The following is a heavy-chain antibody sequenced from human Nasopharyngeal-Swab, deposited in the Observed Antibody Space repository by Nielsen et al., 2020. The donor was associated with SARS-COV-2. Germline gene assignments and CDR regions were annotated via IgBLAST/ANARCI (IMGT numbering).Heavy chain of an antibody. J-gene: IGHJ6*02. CDR3: ARRSREYYYGSGSYYNGYYYGMDV. D-gene: IGHD3-10*01. CDR1: GGSISSSNW. Sequence: SETLSLTCAVSGGSISSSNWWSWVRQPLGKGLEWIGEIYHSGSTNYNPSLKSRVTISVDKSKNQFSLKLSSVTAADTAVYYCARRSREYYYGSGSYYNGYYYGMDVWGQGTTVTVSS. V-gene: IGHV4-4*02. CDR2: IYHSGST.